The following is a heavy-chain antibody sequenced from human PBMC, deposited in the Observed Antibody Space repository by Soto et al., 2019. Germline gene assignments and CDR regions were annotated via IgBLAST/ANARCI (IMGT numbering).Heavy chain of an antibody. Sequence: AGGSLRLSCAASGFTFSSYWMSWVRQAPGKGLEWVANIKQDGSEKYYVDSVKGRFTIARDNAKNSLYLQMNSLRAEDTAVYYCAREGSLAAAWGFDSWGQGTLVTVSS. CDR2: IKQDGSEK. V-gene: IGHV3-7*01. CDR3: AREGSLAAAWGFDS. D-gene: IGHD6-13*01. CDR1: GFTFSSYW. J-gene: IGHJ5*01.